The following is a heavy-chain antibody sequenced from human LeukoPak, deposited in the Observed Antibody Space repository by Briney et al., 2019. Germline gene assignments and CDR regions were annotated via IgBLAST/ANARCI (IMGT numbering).Heavy chain of an antibody. CDR1: GGSISSSSYY. Sequence: SETLSLTCTVSGGSISSSSYYWGWIRQPPGKGLEWIGSIYYSGSTYYNPSLKSRVTISVDTSKNQFSLKLSSATAADTAVYYCARSRSGFDAFDIWGQGTVVTVSS. D-gene: IGHD3-22*01. CDR3: ARSRSGFDAFDI. V-gene: IGHV4-39*07. CDR2: IYYSGST. J-gene: IGHJ3*02.